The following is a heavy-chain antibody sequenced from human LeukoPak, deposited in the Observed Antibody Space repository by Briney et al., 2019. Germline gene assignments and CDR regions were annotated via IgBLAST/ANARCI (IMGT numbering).Heavy chain of an antibody. CDR3: ARDLGVIPWYFDL. CDR2: ISVYNSNT. D-gene: IGHD3-16*02. CDR1: GYTFTNSG. J-gene: IGHJ2*01. V-gene: IGHV1-18*01. Sequence: ASVKVSCKASGYTFTNSGINWVRQAPGQGLEWMGWISVYNSNTNYARKFEGRVSMTTETFTNTAYLDLEGLRSDGTAIYYCARDLGVIPWYFDLWGRGTRLTVSS.